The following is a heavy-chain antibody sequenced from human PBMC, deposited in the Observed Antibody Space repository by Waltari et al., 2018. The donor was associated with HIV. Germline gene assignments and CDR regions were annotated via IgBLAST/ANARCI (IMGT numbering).Heavy chain of an antibody. CDR3: AKSSSAWYYFDY. J-gene: IGHJ4*02. CDR1: GFTVSSSY. CDR2: IYTGGTT. Sequence: GFTVSSSYLSWVRQAPGKGLQWVSVIYTGGTTYYADSVKGRFTISRDTSKNTLFLQMNNLRAEDTAVYYCAKSSSAWYYFDYWGQGTLVTVSS. V-gene: IGHV3-53*01. D-gene: IGHD6-19*01.